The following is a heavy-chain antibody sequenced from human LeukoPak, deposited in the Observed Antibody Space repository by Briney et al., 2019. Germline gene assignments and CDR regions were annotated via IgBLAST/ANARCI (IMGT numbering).Heavy chain of an antibody. CDR1: GIPFDDYA. Sequence: GGSLSLSYGASGIPFDDYAMQWVRQASGKGLEWVSLIRGDGGSTYYADSVKGRFTISIDNSKNSLYLQMNSLRTEDTALYYCAKDLYYYDSSGYYSPDYWGQGTLVTISS. D-gene: IGHD3-22*01. J-gene: IGHJ4*02. CDR3: AKDLYYYDSSGYYSPDY. V-gene: IGHV3-43*02. CDR2: IRGDGGST.